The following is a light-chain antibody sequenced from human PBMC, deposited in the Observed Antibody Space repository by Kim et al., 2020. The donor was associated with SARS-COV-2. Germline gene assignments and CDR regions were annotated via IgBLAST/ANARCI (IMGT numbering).Light chain of an antibody. V-gene: IGKV3-15*01. J-gene: IGKJ5*01. CDR3: QQYNNWPPIT. CDR1: QSVSSN. CDR2: GAS. Sequence: PAATATLPCRASQSVSSNLAWYQQKVGLAPRLVGYGASTRATGVPARFSGSGYGTEFTLTISSLQSEDVAVYYCQQYNNWPPITFGQGTRLEIK.